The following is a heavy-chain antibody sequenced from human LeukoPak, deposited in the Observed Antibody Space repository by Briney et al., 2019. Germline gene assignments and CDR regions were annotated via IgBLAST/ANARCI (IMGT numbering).Heavy chain of an antibody. Sequence: ASVKVSCKASGYTFTSYGICGGRQAPGQGREWRGCISADNGNTNYAQKLEGRVTMTTATSTSTAYMELRSLRSDATDVSYCARVVRGYGYFDYWGQGTLVTVSS. CDR3: ARVVRGYGYFDY. D-gene: IGHD5-12*01. V-gene: IGHV1-18*01. J-gene: IGHJ4*02. CDR2: ISADNGNT. CDR1: GYTFTSYG.